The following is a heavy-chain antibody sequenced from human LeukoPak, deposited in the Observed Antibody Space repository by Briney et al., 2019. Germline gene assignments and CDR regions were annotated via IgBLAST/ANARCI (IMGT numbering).Heavy chain of an antibody. CDR1: GFTFSSYA. V-gene: IGHV3-23*01. CDR2: IGSSGGST. J-gene: IGHJ4*02. D-gene: IGHD4-17*01. Sequence: GGSLRLSCAASGFTFSSYAMSWVRQAPGKGLEWVSAIGSSGGSTYYADSVKGRFTISRDNSKNTLYLQMNSLRAEDTAVYYCAKDPSDYGDSTFDYWGQGTLVTVSS. CDR3: AKDPSDYGDSTFDY.